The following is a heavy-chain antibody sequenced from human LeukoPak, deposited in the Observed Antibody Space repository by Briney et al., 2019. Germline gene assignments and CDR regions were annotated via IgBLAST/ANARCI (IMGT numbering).Heavy chain of an antibody. CDR1: GYTFTGYY. J-gene: IGHJ4*02. V-gene: IGHV1-2*02. Sequence: ASVKVSCKASGYTFTGYYMHWVRQAPGQGLEWMGWINPNSGGTNYAQKFQGRVTMTRDTSISTAYMELSSLRSEDTAVYYCARTSWYSGYDYWGQGTLVTVSS. CDR2: INPNSGGT. CDR3: ARTSWYSGYDY. D-gene: IGHD1-26*01.